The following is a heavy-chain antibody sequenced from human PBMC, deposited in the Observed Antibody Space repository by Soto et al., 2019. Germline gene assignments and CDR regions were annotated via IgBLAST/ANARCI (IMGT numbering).Heavy chain of an antibody. D-gene: IGHD1-26*01. Sequence: QVQLVQSGAEVKKPGSSVKVSCKASGGTFSSYAINWVRQAPGQGLEWMGGIIPIFGTADYARKFQGRVTSTADESTTTAYMQLSSLRSEDTAVYYCASVAAKYYYYGMDVWGQGTTVTVSS. V-gene: IGHV1-69*12. CDR2: IIPIFGTA. J-gene: IGHJ6*02. CDR3: ASVAAKYYYYGMDV. CDR1: GGTFSSYA.